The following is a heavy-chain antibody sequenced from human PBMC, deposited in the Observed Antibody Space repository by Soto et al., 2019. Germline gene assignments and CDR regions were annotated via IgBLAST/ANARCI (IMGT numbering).Heavy chain of an antibody. D-gene: IGHD3-10*01. CDR2: INPSGGST. J-gene: IGHJ6*03. CDR1: VYTFTSYY. V-gene: IGHV1-46*01. CDR3: ARGNYHGSGSYYSDYYYYMDV. Sequence: ASVKVSRKASVYTFTSYYMHWVRQAPGQGLEWMGIINPSGGSTSYAQKFQGWVTMTRDTSISTAYMELSRLRSDDTAVYYCARGNYHGSGSYYSDYYYYMDVWGKGTTVTVSS.